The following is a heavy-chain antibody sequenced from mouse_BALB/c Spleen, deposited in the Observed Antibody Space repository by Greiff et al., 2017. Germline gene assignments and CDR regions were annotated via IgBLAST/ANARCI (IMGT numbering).Heavy chain of an antibody. J-gene: IGHJ4*01. CDR2: ISDGGSYT. D-gene: IGHD2-10*01. V-gene: IGHV5-4*02. Sequence: EVHLVESGGGLVKPGGSLKLSCAASGFTFSDYYMYWVRQTPEKRLEWVATISDGGSYTYYPDSVKGRFTISRDNAKNNLYLQMSSLKSEDTAMYYCARDKGAYYGDAMDYWGQGTSVTVSS. CDR1: GFTFSDYY. CDR3: ARDKGAYYGDAMDY.